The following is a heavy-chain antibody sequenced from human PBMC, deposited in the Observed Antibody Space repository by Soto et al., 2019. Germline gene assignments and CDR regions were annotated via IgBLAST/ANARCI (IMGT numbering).Heavy chain of an antibody. J-gene: IGHJ4*02. CDR3: ARDTYRSCSSTSCSPLDS. CDR2: IYTSGTT. Sequence: SETLSLTCSVSGGSLSSYYWSWIRQPAGEGLEWIGRIYTSGTTNYNPSLKSRVTLSVDTSKNQFSLKLRSVTAADTAMYYCARDTYRSCSSTSCSPLDSWGPGTLVTVSS. CDR1: GGSLSSYY. V-gene: IGHV4-4*07. D-gene: IGHD2-2*01.